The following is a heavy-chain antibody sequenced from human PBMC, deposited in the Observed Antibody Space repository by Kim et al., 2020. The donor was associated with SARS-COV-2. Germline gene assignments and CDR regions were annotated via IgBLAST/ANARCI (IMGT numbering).Heavy chain of an antibody. CDR2: ISGSGGST. Sequence: GGSLRLFCAASGFTFSSYAMSWVRQAPGKGLEWVSAISGSGGSTYYADSVKGRFTISRDNSKNTLYLQMNSLRAEDTAVYYCAKEGYSSSWYGWFDPWGQGTLVTVSS. V-gene: IGHV3-23*01. CDR1: GFTFSSYA. D-gene: IGHD6-13*01. CDR3: AKEGYSSSWYGWFDP. J-gene: IGHJ5*02.